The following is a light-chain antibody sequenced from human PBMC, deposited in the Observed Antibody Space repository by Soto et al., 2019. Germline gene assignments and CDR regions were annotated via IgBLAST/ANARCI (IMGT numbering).Light chain of an antibody. J-gene: IGKJ2*01. V-gene: IGKV3-11*01. CDR1: QSVSSY. Sequence: EIVLTQSPATLSLSPGERATLSCRASQSVSSYLACYQQKPGQAPRLRIDDASNRATVMTPRFSGNGSGTVFPVTISRLEPEDVAIYYCQQRSKWPYTFGQGTKLAIK. CDR2: DAS. CDR3: QQRSKWPYT.